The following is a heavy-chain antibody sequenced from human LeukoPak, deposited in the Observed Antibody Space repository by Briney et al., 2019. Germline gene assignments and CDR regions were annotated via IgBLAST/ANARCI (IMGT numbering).Heavy chain of an antibody. CDR1: GGSISSSSYS. CDR3: ARHGFCSGGSCYLNPLDY. Sequence: HPSETLSLTCTVSGGSISSSSYSWGWIRQPPGKGLEWIGSIYYSGSTYYNPSLKSRVTISVDTSKNQFSLKLSSVTAADTAVYYCARHGFCSGGSCYLNPLDYWGQGTLVTVSS. J-gene: IGHJ4*02. CDR2: IYYSGST. V-gene: IGHV4-39*01. D-gene: IGHD2-15*01.